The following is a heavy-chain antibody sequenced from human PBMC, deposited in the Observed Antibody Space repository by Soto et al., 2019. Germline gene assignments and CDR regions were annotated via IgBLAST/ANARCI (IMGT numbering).Heavy chain of an antibody. CDR2: IYPGDSDT. Sequence: GDSLKISCKGSGFSFSTYWIAWVRQMPGKGLEWMGIIYPGDSDTRYSPSFQGQVTISADKSISTAYLQWSSLKASDTAMYYCARTAAAGKYYYGMDVWGQGTTVTVSS. D-gene: IGHD6-13*01. V-gene: IGHV5-51*01. CDR1: GFSFSTYW. J-gene: IGHJ6*02. CDR3: ARTAAAGKYYYGMDV.